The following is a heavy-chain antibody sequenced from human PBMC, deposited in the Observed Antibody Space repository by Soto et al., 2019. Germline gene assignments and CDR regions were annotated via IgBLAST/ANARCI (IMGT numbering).Heavy chain of an antibody. Sequence: SETLSLTCAVYGGSFSGYYWSWIRQPPGKGLEWIGEINHSGSTNYNPSLKSRVTISVDTSKNQFSLKLSSVTAADTAVYYCARSFNRITMVRGVPYFDYWGQGTLVTVSS. CDR2: INHSGST. J-gene: IGHJ4*02. CDR3: ARSFNRITMVRGVPYFDY. V-gene: IGHV4-34*01. D-gene: IGHD3-10*01. CDR1: GGSFSGYY.